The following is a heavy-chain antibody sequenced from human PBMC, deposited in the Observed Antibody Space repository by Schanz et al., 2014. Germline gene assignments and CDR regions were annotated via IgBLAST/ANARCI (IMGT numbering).Heavy chain of an antibody. J-gene: IGHJ5*02. CDR3: AKSEYDIMTDSYSRLDP. D-gene: IGHD3-9*01. V-gene: IGHV1-18*01. Sequence: QVQLVQSGAEVKKPGASVKVSCKASGYTFTSYGISWVRQAPGQGLEWMGWISVYNHNKEYDQKFQGRVTMTTDTSTSTAYIALTDLRSDDTAVYYCAKSEYDIMTDSYSRLDPWGQGTLVTVSS. CDR1: GYTFTSYG. CDR2: ISVYNHNK.